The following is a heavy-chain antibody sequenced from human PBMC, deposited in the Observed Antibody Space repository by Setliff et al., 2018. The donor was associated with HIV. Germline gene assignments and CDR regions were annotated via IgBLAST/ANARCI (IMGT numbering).Heavy chain of an antibody. CDR3: SRGGTMAEY. J-gene: IGHJ4*02. V-gene: IGHV4-59*01. CDR2: IYYSGST. CDR1: GGSISSYY. Sequence: SETLSLTCTVSGGSISSYYWSWIRQPPGKGLEWIGYIYYSGSTNYNPSLKSRVTISVDTSKNQFSLRLTSVTSADTAVYYCSRGGTMAEYWGPGKVVTVSS. D-gene: IGHD1-7*01.